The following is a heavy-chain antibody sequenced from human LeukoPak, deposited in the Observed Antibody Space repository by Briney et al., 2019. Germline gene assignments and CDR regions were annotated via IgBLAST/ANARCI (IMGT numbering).Heavy chain of an antibody. J-gene: IGHJ4*02. CDR3: ARRDTTGWYHHFDY. CDR2: LYSGGGA. D-gene: IGHD6-19*01. V-gene: IGHV3-53*01. Sequence: GGSLRLSCAASGFTVSSNSMSWVRQAPGKGLEWVSILYSGGGANYADSVRGRFTISRDNSRNTLFLQMNSLRAEDTAVYYCARRDTTGWYHHFDYWGQGTLVTVSS. CDR1: GFTVSSNS.